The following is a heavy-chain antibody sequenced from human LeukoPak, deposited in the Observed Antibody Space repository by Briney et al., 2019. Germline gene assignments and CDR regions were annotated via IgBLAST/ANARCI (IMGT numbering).Heavy chain of an antibody. CDR3: ARPATKAVAGTGFDY. Sequence: SETLSLTCTVSGGSISSYYWSWIRHPPGKGLEWIAYIYFTGSTHYNPSRKSRVTMSVDPSKNQFALKLIAVTAADTAVYYCARPATKAVAGTGFDYWGEGTLVTVAS. J-gene: IGHJ4*02. CDR2: IYFTGST. V-gene: IGHV4-59*04. CDR1: GGSISSYY. D-gene: IGHD6-19*01.